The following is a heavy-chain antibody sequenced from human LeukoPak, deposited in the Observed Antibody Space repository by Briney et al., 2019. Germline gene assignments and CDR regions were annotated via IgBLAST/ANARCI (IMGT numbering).Heavy chain of an antibody. V-gene: IGHV1-18*04. CDR1: GYTFTSYG. J-gene: IGHJ4*02. Sequence: ASVKVSCKASGYTFTSYGISWVRQAPGQGLEWMGWISAYNGNTNYAQKLQGRATMTTDTSTSTAYMELRSLRSDDTAVYYCAREGRAMVRGVNDYWGQGTLVTVSS. CDR3: AREGRAMVRGVNDY. D-gene: IGHD3-10*01. CDR2: ISAYNGNT.